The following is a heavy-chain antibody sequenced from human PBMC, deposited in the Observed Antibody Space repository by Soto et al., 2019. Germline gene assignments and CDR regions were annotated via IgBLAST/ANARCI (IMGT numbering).Heavy chain of an antibody. J-gene: IGHJ4*02. Sequence: PSETLSLTCTVSGGSISSSSYYWGWIRQPPGKGLEWIGSIYYSGRTYYNPSLKSRVTISVDTSKNQFSLKLSSVTAADTAVYYCARLKRGYSYGPLTFDYWGQGTLVTVSS. CDR3: ARLKRGYSYGPLTFDY. V-gene: IGHV4-39*01. D-gene: IGHD5-18*01. CDR1: GGSISSSSYY. CDR2: IYYSGRT.